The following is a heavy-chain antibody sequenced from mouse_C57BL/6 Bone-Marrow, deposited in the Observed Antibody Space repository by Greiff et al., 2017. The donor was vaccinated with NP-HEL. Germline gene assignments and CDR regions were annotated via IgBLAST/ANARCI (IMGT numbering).Heavy chain of an antibody. CDR3: TTGVTTVLYYYAMDY. J-gene: IGHJ4*01. CDR2: IDPENGDT. V-gene: IGHV14-4*01. Sequence: EVQLQQSGAELVRPGASVKLSCTASGFNIKDDYMHWVKQRPEQGLEWIGWIDPENGDTEYASKFQGKATITADTSSNTAYLQLSSRTSEDTAVYYCTTGVTTVLYYYAMDYWGQGTSVTVSS. CDR1: GFNIKDDY. D-gene: IGHD1-1*01.